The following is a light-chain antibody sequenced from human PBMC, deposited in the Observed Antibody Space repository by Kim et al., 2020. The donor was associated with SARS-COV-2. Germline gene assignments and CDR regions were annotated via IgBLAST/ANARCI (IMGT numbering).Light chain of an antibody. V-gene: IGKV1-39*01. CDR1: QSISTY. J-gene: IGKJ3*01. CDR3: QQNSNLPLT. Sequence: SSVGDRVTITCRASQSISTYLNWYQQKPGKAPRLLIYAASSLYSGVPSRFSGSGSGTDFTLTISSLQPDDFATYYCQQNSNLPLTFGPGTKVDIK. CDR2: AAS.